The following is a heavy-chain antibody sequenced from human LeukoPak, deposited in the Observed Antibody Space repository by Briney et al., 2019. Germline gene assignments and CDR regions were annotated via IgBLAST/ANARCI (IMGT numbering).Heavy chain of an antibody. D-gene: IGHD2-2*01. Sequence: SVKVSCKASGGPFSSYAISWVRQAPGQGLEWMGGIIPIFGTANYAQKFQGRVTITTDESTSTAYMELSSLRSEDTAVYYCASCYASSDYYYYMDVWGKGTTVTVSS. CDR3: ASCYASSDYYYYMDV. CDR1: GGPFSSYA. J-gene: IGHJ6*03. CDR2: IIPIFGTA. V-gene: IGHV1-69*05.